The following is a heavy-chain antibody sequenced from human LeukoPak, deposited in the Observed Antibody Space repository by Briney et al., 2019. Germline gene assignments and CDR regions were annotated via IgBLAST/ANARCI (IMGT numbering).Heavy chain of an antibody. V-gene: IGHV3-48*04. CDR3: ARDGSPNYGYYAFFDN. CDR1: GFTFSAYS. D-gene: IGHD1-26*01. J-gene: IGHJ4*02. Sequence: GGSLRLSCAASGFTFSAYSMNGVRQAPGKGPEWVSYINRGSDTSFYADSVKGRFTVSRDNAKNSLTLQTSSLTVADTGIYYCARDGSPNYGYYAFFDNWGQGTLVTVSS. CDR2: INRGSDTS.